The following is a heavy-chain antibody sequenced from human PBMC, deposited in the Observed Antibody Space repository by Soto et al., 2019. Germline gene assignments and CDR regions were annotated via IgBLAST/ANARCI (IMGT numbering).Heavy chain of an antibody. V-gene: IGHV4-39*01. CDR1: GGSVSNSNYY. Sequence: SETLSLTCTVSGGSVSNSNYYWGWIRQSPGKGLEWIGSVYYRGRSYSKSSVKSRITISVDTSKNQFSLNLNSVTASDTAVYFCVSQRTSVLTQAYFDYWGPGALVTVSS. CDR2: VYYRGRS. J-gene: IGHJ4*02. CDR3: VSQRTSVLTQAYFDY. D-gene: IGHD2-8*01.